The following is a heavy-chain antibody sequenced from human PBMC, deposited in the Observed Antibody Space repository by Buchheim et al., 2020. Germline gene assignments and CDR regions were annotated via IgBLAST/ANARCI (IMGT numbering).Heavy chain of an antibody. D-gene: IGHD3-9*01. CDR3: ARARSILTGYPNPPYFDY. CDR2: ISGSGGST. V-gene: IGHV3-23*01. CDR1: GFTFSSYA. J-gene: IGHJ4*02. Sequence: EVQLLESGGGLVQPGGSLRPSCAASGFTFSSYAMSWVRQAPGKGLEWVSAISGSGGSTYYADSVKGRFTISRDNSKNTLYLQMNSLRAEDTAVYYCARARSILTGYPNPPYFDYWGQGTL.